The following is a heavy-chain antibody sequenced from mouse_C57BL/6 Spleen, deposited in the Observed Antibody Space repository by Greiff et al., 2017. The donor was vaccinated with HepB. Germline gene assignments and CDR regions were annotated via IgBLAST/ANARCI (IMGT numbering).Heavy chain of an antibody. D-gene: IGHD2-5*01. CDR3: ARQARHSNYFDY. Sequence: EVQLVESGGDLVKPGGSLKLSCAASGFTFSSYGMSWVRQTPDKRLEWVATISSGGSYTYYPDSVKGRFTISRDNAKNTLYLQMSSLKSEDTARYYCARQARHSNYFDYWGQGTTLTVSS. J-gene: IGHJ2*01. V-gene: IGHV5-6*01. CDR2: ISSGGSYT. CDR1: GFTFSSYG.